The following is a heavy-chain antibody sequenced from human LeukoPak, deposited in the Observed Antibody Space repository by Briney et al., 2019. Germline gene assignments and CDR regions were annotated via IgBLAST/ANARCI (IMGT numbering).Heavy chain of an antibody. CDR1: GFTFSSYW. CDR3: ARDPSGSPVFDP. J-gene: IGHJ5*02. CDR2: IKQDGSVK. D-gene: IGHD3-10*01. Sequence: GGSLRLSCAASGFTFSSYWMNWVRQAPGKGLEWVANIKQDGSVKNHVDSMKGRFTISRDNAKNSLFLQMNSLRAEDTAVYYCARDPSGSPVFDPWGQGTLVTVSS. V-gene: IGHV3-7*01.